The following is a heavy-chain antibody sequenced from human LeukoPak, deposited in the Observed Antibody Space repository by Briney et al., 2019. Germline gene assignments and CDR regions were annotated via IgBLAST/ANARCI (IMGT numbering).Heavy chain of an antibody. CDR3: ARGGGYFDYSYYYGMDV. V-gene: IGHV1-69*04. D-gene: IGHD5-12*01. J-gene: IGHJ6*02. CDR1: GGTFTSYA. Sequence: SVKVSCKASGGTFTSYAISWVRQAPGQGLEWMGRIIPILGIANYAQKFQGRVTITSDKSTSTAYMELSSLRSEDTAVYYCARGGGYFDYSYYYGMDVWGQGTTVTVSS. CDR2: IIPILGIA.